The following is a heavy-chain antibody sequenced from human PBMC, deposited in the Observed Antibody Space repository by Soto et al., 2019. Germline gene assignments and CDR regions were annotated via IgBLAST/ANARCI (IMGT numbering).Heavy chain of an antibody. CDR1: GFTFSSYY. CDR3: PKWGAGWSDH. V-gene: IGHV3-7*01. D-gene: IGHD3-3*01. CDR2: VNEDGSEK. Sequence: PGGSLRLSCAVSGFTFSSYYMSWVRQAPGKVLEWVANVNEDGSEKHYVDSVKGRFTVSRDNSKNSLYLQMNSLRAEDTAVYYCPKWGAGWSDHGGQRTLVPVSS. J-gene: IGHJ4*02.